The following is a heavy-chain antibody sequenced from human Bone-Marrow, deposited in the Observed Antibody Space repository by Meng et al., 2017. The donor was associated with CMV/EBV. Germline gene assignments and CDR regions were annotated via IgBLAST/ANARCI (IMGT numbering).Heavy chain of an antibody. V-gene: IGHV4-39*07. CDR2: IYYSGST. J-gene: IGHJ5*02. D-gene: IGHD6-6*01. Sequence: SETLSLTCTVSGYSISSSSYYWGWIRQPPGKGLEWIGSIYYSGSTYYNPSLKSRVTISVDTSKNQFSLKLSSVTAADTAVYYCARGFRPYWFDPWGQGTLVTVSS. CDR3: ARGFRPYWFDP. CDR1: GYSISSSSYY.